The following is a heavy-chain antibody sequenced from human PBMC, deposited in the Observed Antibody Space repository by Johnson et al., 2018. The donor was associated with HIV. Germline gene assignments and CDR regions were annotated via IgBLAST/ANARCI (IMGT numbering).Heavy chain of an antibody. V-gene: IGHV3-33*08. Sequence: VQLVESGGGVVQPGRSLRLSCAASGFTFGSYALHWVRQAPGKGLEWVTFIRYDGSDKYYADSVKGRFTISRDNSKNTLYLQMNSLKTGDTAVYYCAREGRRDAFDIWGQGTMVTVSS. CDR3: AREGRRDAFDI. CDR1: GFTFGSYA. CDR2: IRYDGSDK. J-gene: IGHJ3*02.